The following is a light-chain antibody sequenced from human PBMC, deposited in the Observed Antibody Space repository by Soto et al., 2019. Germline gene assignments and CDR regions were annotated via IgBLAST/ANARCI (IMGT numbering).Light chain of an antibody. CDR2: GAS. J-gene: IGKJ1*01. CDR1: QSISSSF. CDR3: QQRSNWPRT. Sequence: EIVLTQSPGILSLSPGERASLSCGASQSISSSFLAWYQQKPGQAPRLLIYGASSRATGIPDRFSGTGSETDFTLTISRLEPEDFAVYYCQQRSNWPRTFGQGTKVEIK. V-gene: IGKV3D-20*02.